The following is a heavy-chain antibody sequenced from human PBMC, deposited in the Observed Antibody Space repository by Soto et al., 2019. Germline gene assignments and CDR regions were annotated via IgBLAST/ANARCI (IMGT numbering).Heavy chain of an antibody. Sequence: VGSLRLSCEASGFVFTNFWMHWVRHVPGKGLVWVARIDTSGHSTNYAESVKGRFTISRDNAKNTVSLQMNSLRVEDTGVYYCAKDSWYFDLWSQGSQVTVSS. CDR1: GFVFTNFW. V-gene: IGHV3-74*01. CDR3: AKDSWYFDL. J-gene: IGHJ4*02. CDR2: IDTSGHST. D-gene: IGHD6-13*01.